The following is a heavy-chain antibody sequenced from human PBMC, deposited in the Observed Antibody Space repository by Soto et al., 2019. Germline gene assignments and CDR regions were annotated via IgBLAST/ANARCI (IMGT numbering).Heavy chain of an antibody. CDR2: MHRNGNST. Sequence: EVQLVESGGGVVRPGGSLRLACVVSGFSLEEYGMSWVRQAPGKGPEWVSGMHRNGNSTGYADAVKGRFTISRDDAKNALDLQMSSLRAEDTAFYYCARDHRWGYEYGDYGDSWGHGTLVTVSS. V-gene: IGHV3-20*04. J-gene: IGHJ5*01. CDR1: GFSLEEYG. CDR3: ARDHRWGYEYGDYGDS. D-gene: IGHD4-17*01.